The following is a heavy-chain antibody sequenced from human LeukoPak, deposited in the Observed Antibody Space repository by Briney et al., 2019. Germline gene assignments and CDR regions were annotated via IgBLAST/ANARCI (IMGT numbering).Heavy chain of an antibody. D-gene: IGHD3-22*01. CDR2: ISGSGGST. J-gene: IGHJ4*02. CDR3: AKDSTYYYDSSGYDPFFDY. Sequence: PGGSLRLSCAASGFTFSSYAMSWVRQAPGKGLEWVSAISGSGGSTYYADSVKGRFTISRDNSKNTLYLQMNSLRAEDRAVYYCAKDSTYYYDSSGYDPFFDYWGQGTLVTVSS. V-gene: IGHV3-23*01. CDR1: GFTFSSYA.